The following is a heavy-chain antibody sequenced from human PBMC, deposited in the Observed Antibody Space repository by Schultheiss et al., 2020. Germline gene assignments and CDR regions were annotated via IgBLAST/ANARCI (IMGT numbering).Heavy chain of an antibody. CDR2: IIPILGIA. Sequence: SSVKVSCKASGGTFSSYAISWVRQAPGQGLEWMGRIIPILGIANYAQKFQGRVTITADKSTSTAYMELSSLRSEDTAVYYCARKRVRGFSVDYYYGMDVWGQGTTVTVSS. CDR1: GGTFSSYA. D-gene: IGHD3-10*01. J-gene: IGHJ6*02. V-gene: IGHV1-69*04. CDR3: ARKRVRGFSVDYYYGMDV.